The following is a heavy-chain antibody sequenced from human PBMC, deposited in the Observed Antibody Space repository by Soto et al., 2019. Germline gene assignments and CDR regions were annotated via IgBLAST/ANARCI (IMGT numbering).Heavy chain of an antibody. V-gene: IGHV1-58*02. CDR3: AAVGGGSYFYYYGMDV. CDR1: GFTFASTA. J-gene: IGHJ6*02. D-gene: IGHD1-26*01. CDR2: IVVGSGNT. Sequence: SVKVSCKDSGFTFASTAMQWVRQANGQRLEWIGWIVVGSGNTNYAQKFQERVTITRDMSTSTAYMELSSLRSEDTAVYYCAAVGGGSYFYYYGMDVWGQGTTGTVS.